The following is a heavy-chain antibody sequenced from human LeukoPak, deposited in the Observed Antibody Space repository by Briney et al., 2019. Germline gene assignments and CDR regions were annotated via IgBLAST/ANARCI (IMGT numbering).Heavy chain of an antibody. D-gene: IGHD6-19*01. CDR1: GFTFSSYS. V-gene: IGHV3-21*01. Sequence: GGSLRLSCAASGFTFSSYSMNWVRQAPGKGLEWVSSISSSSSYIYYADSVKGRFTISRDNAKNSLYLQMNSLRAEDTAVYYCARDSSGYSSGWYGALKPFDYWGQGTLVTVSS. CDR3: ARDSSGYSSGWYGALKPFDY. CDR2: ISSSSSYI. J-gene: IGHJ4*02.